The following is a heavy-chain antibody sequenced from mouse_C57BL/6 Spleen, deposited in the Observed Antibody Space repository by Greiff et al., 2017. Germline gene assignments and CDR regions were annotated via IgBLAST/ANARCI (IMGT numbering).Heavy chain of an antibody. Sequence: VQLQQPGAELVRPGSSVKLSCKASGYTFTSYWMHWVKQRPIQGLEWIGNIDPSDSETHYNQKFKDKATLTVDKSSSTAYMQLSSQTSEDSAVCYCAREDYFDDWGQGTTLTVSS. J-gene: IGHJ2*01. CDR3: AREDYFDD. V-gene: IGHV1-52*01. CDR2: IDPSDSET. CDR1: GYTFTSYW.